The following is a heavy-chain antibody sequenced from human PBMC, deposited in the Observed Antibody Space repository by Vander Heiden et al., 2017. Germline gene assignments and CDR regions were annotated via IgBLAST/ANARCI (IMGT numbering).Heavy chain of an antibody. J-gene: IGHJ4*02. CDR1: GFTSSSDA. Sequence: EVQLLESGGGLVQPGGSLRLSCAASGFTSSSDAMSWVRQATGKGLEWVSAISGSGGSTYYADSVKGRFTISRDNSKNTLYLQMNSLRAEDTAVYYCAKTTMATPADYWGQGTLVTGSS. D-gene: IGHD5-12*01. CDR3: AKTTMATPADY. V-gene: IGHV3-23*01. CDR2: ISGSGGST.